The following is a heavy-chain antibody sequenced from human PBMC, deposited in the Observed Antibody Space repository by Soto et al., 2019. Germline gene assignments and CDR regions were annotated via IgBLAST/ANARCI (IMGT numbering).Heavy chain of an antibody. V-gene: IGHV3-11*06. J-gene: IGHJ4*02. Sequence: GGSLRLSCATSGFTFSDYHMSWIRQPPGKGLEWISYIRGYDNYTSYADSVKGRFTISRDSALDTLYLQINNLRTEDTALYFCAREGPYGDSSFDCWGQGILVTVSS. D-gene: IGHD4-17*01. CDR1: GFTFSDYH. CDR2: IRGYDNYT. CDR3: AREGPYGDSSFDC.